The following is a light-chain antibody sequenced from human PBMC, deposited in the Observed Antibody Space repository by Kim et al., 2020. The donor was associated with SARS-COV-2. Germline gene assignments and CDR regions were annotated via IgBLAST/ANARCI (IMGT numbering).Light chain of an antibody. CDR2: WAS. CDR3: QQYYSAPWT. J-gene: IGKJ1*01. V-gene: IGKV4-1*01. CDR1: QSVLYSSNNKNY. Sequence: ATINCKSSQSVLYSSNNKNYLAWYQQKPGQPPKLLIYWASTRESGVPDRFSGSGSGTDFTLTISSLQAEDVAVYYCQQYYSAPWTFGQGTKVDIK.